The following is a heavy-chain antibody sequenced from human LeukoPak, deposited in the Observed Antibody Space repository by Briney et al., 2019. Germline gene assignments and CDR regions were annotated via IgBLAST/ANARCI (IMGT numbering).Heavy chain of an antibody. J-gene: IGHJ6*02. CDR3: ASTATLSTYSSGWYYYYGMDV. CDR2: VYYSGST. V-gene: IGHV4-59*01. CDR1: GGSLSSYY. Sequence: SSETLSLTCTVSGGSLSSYYGSCIRQPPGKGLEWIVYVYYSGSTNYNPSLKSRVTISVDTSKNQFSLKLSSVTAADTAVYYCASTATLSTYSSGWYYYYGMDVWGQGTTVTVSS. D-gene: IGHD6-19*01.